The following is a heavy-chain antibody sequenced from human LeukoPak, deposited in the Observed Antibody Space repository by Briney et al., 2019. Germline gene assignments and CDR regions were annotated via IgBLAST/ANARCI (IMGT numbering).Heavy chain of an antibody. Sequence: ASVKVSCKASGGTFSSYAISWVRQAPGQGLEWMGRIIPILGIANYAQKFQGRVTMTTDTSTSTAYMELRSLRSDDTAVYYCARDRIAAADTPYYYYYGMDVWGQGTTVTVSS. CDR3: ARDRIAAADTPYYYYYGMDV. D-gene: IGHD6-13*01. CDR2: IIPILGIA. CDR1: GGTFSSYA. J-gene: IGHJ6*02. V-gene: IGHV1-69*04.